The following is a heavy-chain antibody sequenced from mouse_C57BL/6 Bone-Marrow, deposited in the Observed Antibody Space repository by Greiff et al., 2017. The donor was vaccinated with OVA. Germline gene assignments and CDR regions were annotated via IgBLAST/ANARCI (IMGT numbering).Heavy chain of an antibody. D-gene: IGHD1-1*01. CDR1: GYTFTSYW. V-gene: IGHV1-52*01. CDR2: IDPSDSET. CDR3: ARSGVITTVVAEGYFDY. Sequence: QVHVKQSGAELVRPGSSVKLSCKASGYTFTSYWMHWVKQRPIQGLEWIGNIDPSDSETHYNQKFKDKATLTVDKSSSTAYMQLSSLTSEDSAVYYCARSGVITTVVAEGYFDYWGQGTTLTVSS. J-gene: IGHJ2*01.